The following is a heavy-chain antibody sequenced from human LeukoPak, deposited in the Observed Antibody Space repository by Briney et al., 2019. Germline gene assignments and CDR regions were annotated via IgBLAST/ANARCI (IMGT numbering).Heavy chain of an antibody. V-gene: IGHV1-24*01. CDR3: AILAVAGQRAFEYFQH. CDR1: GYTLTELS. D-gene: IGHD6-19*01. CDR2: FDPEDGET. J-gene: IGHJ1*01. Sequence: ASVKVSCKVSGYTLTELSMHWVRQAPGKGLEWMGGFDPEDGETIYAQKFQGRVTMTEDTSTDTAYVELSSLRSEDTAVYYCAILAVAGQRAFEYFQHWGQGTLVTVSS.